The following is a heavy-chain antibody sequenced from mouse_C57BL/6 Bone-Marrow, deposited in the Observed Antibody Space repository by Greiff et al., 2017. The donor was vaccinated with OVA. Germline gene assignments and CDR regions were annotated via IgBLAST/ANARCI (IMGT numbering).Heavy chain of an antibody. Sequence: EVKLVESGGGLVQPKGSLKLSCAASGFSFNTYAMNWVRQAPGKGLEWVARIRSKSNNYATYYADSVKDRFTISRDDSESMLYLQMNNLKTEDTAMYYCVRAYYSNDEAMDYWGQGTSVTVSS. CDR2: IRSKSNNYAT. CDR1: GFSFNTYA. V-gene: IGHV10-1*01. CDR3: VRAYYSNDEAMDY. D-gene: IGHD2-5*01. J-gene: IGHJ4*01.